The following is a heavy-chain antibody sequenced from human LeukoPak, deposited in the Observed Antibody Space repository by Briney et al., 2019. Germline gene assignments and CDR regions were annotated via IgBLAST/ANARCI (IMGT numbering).Heavy chain of an antibody. CDR2: IYPGDSDT. V-gene: IGHV5-51*01. CDR3: ARHRSLLSRVFDY. J-gene: IGHJ4*02. Sequence: GESLKIPCQGSGYSFTTYWIGWVRQMPGKGLEWMGIIYPGDSDTRYSPSFQGQVTISADKSISTAYLQWSSLKASDTAMYYCARHRSLLSRVFDYWGQGTLVTVSS. CDR1: GYSFTTYW. D-gene: IGHD2-2*01.